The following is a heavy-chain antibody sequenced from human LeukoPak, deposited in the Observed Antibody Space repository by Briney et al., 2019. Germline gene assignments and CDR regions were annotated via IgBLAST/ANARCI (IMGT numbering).Heavy chain of an antibody. CDR3: ANGLAASGNFLLRDYYYFIDV. D-gene: IGHD1-26*01. Sequence: GGSLRLSCAASGFTFSTYAMSWVRQAPGKGLEWVSTINGNGAATYYADSFKGRFLISRDDSKSTVYLRMNKLRVEDSGLYYCANGLAASGNFLLRDYYYFIDVWGKGTAVIVS. J-gene: IGHJ6*03. V-gene: IGHV3-23*01. CDR2: INGNGAAT. CDR1: GFTFSTYA.